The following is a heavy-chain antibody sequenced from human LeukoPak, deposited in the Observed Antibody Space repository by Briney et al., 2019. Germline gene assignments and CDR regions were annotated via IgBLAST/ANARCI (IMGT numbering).Heavy chain of an antibody. V-gene: IGHV3-23*01. J-gene: IGHJ4*02. CDR2: IRGRGGSA. D-gene: IGHD6-19*01. Sequence: GGSLRLSCTASGFTFSSYAMSWARQAPGKGLEWVSAIRGRGGSANYADSVKGRFTISRDNSKNTLYLQMNSLRAEDTAVYYCAKAGHSSGWYYSDYWGQGTLVTVSS. CDR1: GFTFSSYA. CDR3: AKAGHSSGWYYSDY.